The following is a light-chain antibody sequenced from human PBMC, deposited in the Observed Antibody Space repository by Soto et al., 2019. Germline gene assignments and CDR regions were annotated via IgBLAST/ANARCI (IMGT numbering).Light chain of an antibody. CDR1: QSISSW. Sequence: DIQMPQSPSTLSASVGDRVTITCRASQSISSWLAWYQQKPGKAPKLLIYKASSLESGVPSRFSGSGSGTEFTLTISSLQPDDFATYYCQQYNSYGTFGQGTKVDIK. V-gene: IGKV1-5*03. CDR2: KAS. CDR3: QQYNSYGT. J-gene: IGKJ1*01.